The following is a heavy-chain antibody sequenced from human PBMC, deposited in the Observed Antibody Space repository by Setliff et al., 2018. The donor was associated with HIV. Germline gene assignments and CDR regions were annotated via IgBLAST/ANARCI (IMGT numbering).Heavy chain of an antibody. J-gene: IGHJ4*03. CDR2: ISGSGGST. CDR3: AKDGISGGAYPPYYFDY. Sequence: GSLRLSCAASGFTFNTYAMSWVRQAPGKGLEWVSVISGSGGSTFYADSVKGRFTSSRDNSKNTLYLQMNRLRVEDTAVYYCAKDGISGGAYPPYYFDYWGHGTLVTVSS. D-gene: IGHD2-15*01. V-gene: IGHV3-23*01. CDR1: GFTFNTYA.